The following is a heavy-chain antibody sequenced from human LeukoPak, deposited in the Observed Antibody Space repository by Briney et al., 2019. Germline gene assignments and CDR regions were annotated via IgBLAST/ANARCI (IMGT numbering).Heavy chain of an antibody. D-gene: IGHD3-22*01. J-gene: IGHJ4*02. V-gene: IGHV4-39*07. CDR3: ARDYYDSSGYYGSE. CDR1: GGSISSSSYY. CDR2: IYHSGST. Sequence: PSETLSLTCTVSGGSISSSSYYWGWIRQPPGKGLEWIGSIYHSGSTYYNPSLKSRVTISVDTSKNQFSLKLSSVTAADTAVYYCARDYYDSSGYYGSEWGQGTLVTVSS.